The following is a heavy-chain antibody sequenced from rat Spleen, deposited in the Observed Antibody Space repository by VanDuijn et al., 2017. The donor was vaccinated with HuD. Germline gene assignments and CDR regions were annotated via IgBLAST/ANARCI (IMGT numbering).Heavy chain of an antibody. CDR3: ATSPYYWYFDF. Sequence: EVQLVESDGGLVQPGRSLKLSCAASGFTFSDYYMAWVRQAPTKGLEWVATISYEGSSTYYGDSVKGRFTISRDNAKSTLYLQMNSLRSEDTATYYCATSPYYWYFDFWGPGTMVTVSS. D-gene: IGHD1-12*01. V-gene: IGHV5-22*01. CDR2: ISYEGSST. J-gene: IGHJ1*01. CDR1: GFTFSDYY.